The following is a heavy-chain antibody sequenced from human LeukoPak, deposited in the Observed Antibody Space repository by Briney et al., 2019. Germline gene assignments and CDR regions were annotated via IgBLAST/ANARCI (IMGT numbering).Heavy chain of an antibody. J-gene: IGHJ4*02. CDR3: ARGGWELSY. D-gene: IGHD1-26*01. CDR2: IYSGGIT. CDR1: GFTVSSNY. Sequence: GGSLSLSCAASGFTVSSNYMTWVRQAPGKGLEWVSVIYSGGITYYADSVKGRFTISRDNSKNTLYLQMNGLRAEDTAVYYCARGGWELSYWGQGTLVTVSS. V-gene: IGHV3-53*01.